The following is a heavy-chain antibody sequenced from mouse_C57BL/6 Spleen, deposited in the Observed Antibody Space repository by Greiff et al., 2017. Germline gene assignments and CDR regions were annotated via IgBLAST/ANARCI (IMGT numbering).Heavy chain of an antibody. J-gene: IGHJ2*01. D-gene: IGHD3-2*02. CDR2: IYPRDGSN. CDR3: ARSGELRLFDY. V-gene: IGHV1-85*01. CDR1: GYTFTSYD. Sequence: VKLMESGPELVKPGASVKLSCKASGYTFTSYDINWVKQRPGQGLEWIGWIYPRDGSNKYHEKFKGKATLTVDTSSSTAYMELHSLASEDSAVYFCARSGELRLFDYWGQGTTLTVSS.